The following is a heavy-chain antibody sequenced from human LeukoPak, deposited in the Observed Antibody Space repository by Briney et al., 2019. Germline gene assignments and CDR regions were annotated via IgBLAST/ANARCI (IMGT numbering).Heavy chain of an antibody. Sequence: XVSSISSSSSYIYYADSVKGRFTISRDNAKNSLYLQMNSLRAEDTAVYYCARRRGSSPELCYFDYWGQGTLVTVSS. D-gene: IGHD6-13*01. CDR3: ARRRGSSPELCYFDY. CDR2: ISSSSSYI. V-gene: IGHV3-21*01. J-gene: IGHJ4*02.